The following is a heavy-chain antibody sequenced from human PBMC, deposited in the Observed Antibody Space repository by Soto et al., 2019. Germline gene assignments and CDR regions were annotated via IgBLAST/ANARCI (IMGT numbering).Heavy chain of an antibody. CDR3: AKYRRTEAEGFTLDY. D-gene: IGHD6-13*01. J-gene: IGHJ4*02. V-gene: IGHV4-59*01. CDR1: GDSINNYY. Sequence: SETLSLTCTVSGDSINNYYWSWIRQPPGKRLEWIGYIYYTGSPTYNPSLESRVTMSVDTSKNQFSLKLNSVNAADTAVYYCAKYRRTEAEGFTLDYWGRGTLVTVSS. CDR2: IYYTGSP.